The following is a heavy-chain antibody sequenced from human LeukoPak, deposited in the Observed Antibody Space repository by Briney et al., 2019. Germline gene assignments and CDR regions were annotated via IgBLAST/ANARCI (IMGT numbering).Heavy chain of an antibody. Sequence: GGSLRLSFAASGFSFSSYAMHWVRQAPGKGLEWVALMRYDGRNKYYADSVKGRFTISRDNAKNSLYLQMNSLRAEDTAVYYCARGDYYDSSGYYPWGQGTLVTVSS. CDR2: MRYDGRNK. CDR1: GFSFSSYA. D-gene: IGHD3-22*01. CDR3: ARGDYYDSSGYYP. J-gene: IGHJ4*02. V-gene: IGHV3-30*02.